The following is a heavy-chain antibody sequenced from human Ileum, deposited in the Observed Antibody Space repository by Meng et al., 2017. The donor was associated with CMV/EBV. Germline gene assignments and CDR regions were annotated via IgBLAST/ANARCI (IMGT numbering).Heavy chain of an antibody. Sequence: QVQLHQCGAGLLKPSETLSLTCAVFGGSFTGYYWSWFRQSPGKGLEWIGEITHSGRTSYNLSLKSRVTISVDMSKYQFSLKLTSVTAADTAIYYCARGLASGWPDYWGQGTLVTVSS. D-gene: IGHD3-10*01. J-gene: IGHJ4*02. CDR2: ITHSGRT. V-gene: IGHV4-34*01. CDR3: ARGLASGWPDY. CDR1: GGSFTGYY.